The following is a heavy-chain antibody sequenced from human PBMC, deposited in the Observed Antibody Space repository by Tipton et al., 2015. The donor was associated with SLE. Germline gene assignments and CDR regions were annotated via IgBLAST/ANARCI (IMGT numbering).Heavy chain of an antibody. CDR2: ISWNSGSI. D-gene: IGHD6-13*01. V-gene: IGHV3-9*01. Sequence: SLRLSCAASGFTFDDYAMHWVRQAPGKGLEWVSGISWNSGSIGYADSVKGRFTISRDNAKNSLYLQMNSLRAEGTALYYCAKDRSSSWYEGEYFQHWGQGTLVTVSS. CDR3: AKDRSSSWYEGEYFQH. J-gene: IGHJ1*01. CDR1: GFTFDDYA.